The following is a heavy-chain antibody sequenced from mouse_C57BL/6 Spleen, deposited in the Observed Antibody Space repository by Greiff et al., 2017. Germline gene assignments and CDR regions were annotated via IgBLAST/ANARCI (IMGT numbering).Heavy chain of an antibody. Sequence: QVQLQQPGAELVKPGASVKMSCKASGYTFTSYWITWVKQRPGQGLEWIGDIYPGSGSTNYNEKFKSKATLTVDTSSSTAYMQLSSLTSEDSAVYYCASPYYYGSEGDFDYWGQGTTLTVSS. CDR2: IYPGSGST. D-gene: IGHD1-1*01. CDR1: GYTFTSYW. J-gene: IGHJ2*01. V-gene: IGHV1-55*01. CDR3: ASPYYYGSEGDFDY.